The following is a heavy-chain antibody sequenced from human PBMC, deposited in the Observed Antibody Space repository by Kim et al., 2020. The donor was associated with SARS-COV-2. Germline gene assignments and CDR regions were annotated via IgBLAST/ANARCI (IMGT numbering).Heavy chain of an antibody. CDR1: GGSFSGYH. CDR2: INHSGST. J-gene: IGHJ6*02. CDR3: ARGRAGVVPGPILGIGPHYDYYDMDV. V-gene: IGHV4-34*01. Sequence: SETLSLTCAVYGGSFSGYHWSWIRQPPGKGLDWIGEINHSGSTNYNPSLKSRVTISVDTSKNQFSLKLRSVTAADTAVYYCARGRAGVVPGPILGIGPHYDYYDMDVWGQGTTVTVSS. D-gene: IGHD2-2*02.